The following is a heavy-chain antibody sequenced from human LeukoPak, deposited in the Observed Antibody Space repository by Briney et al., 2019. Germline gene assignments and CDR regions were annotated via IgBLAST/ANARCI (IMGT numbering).Heavy chain of an antibody. D-gene: IGHD3-22*01. J-gene: IGHJ3*02. V-gene: IGHV3-48*04. Sequence: PGGSLRLSCAASGFTFNSYWMSWVRQAPGRGLGWVSYISSSGSTIYYADSVKGRFTISRDNAKNSLYLQMNSLRAEDTAVYYCARGRSYYDSSGSPKPADAFDIWGQGTMVTVSS. CDR2: ISSSGSTI. CDR3: ARGRSYYDSSGSPKPADAFDI. CDR1: GFTFNSYW.